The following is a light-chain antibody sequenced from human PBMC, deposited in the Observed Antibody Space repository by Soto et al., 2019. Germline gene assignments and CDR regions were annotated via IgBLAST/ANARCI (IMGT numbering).Light chain of an antibody. CDR1: SGHSSYA. Sequence: QAVVTQSPSASASLGASVKLTCTLSSGHSSYAIAWHQQQPEKGPRYLMKLNSDGSHSKGDGIPDRFSGSSSGAECYLTISSLQSEDEADYYCQTWGTGIQWVFGGGTKLTVL. CDR2: LNSDGSH. J-gene: IGLJ3*02. V-gene: IGLV4-69*01. CDR3: QTWGTGIQWV.